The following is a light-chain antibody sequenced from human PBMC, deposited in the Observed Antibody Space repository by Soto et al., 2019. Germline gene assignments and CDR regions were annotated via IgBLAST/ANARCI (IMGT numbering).Light chain of an antibody. CDR1: QSVRSH. CDR2: GAS. Sequence: VIMQTPATLSVSPGEGVPLSCRASQSVRSHLAWYQQKPGQPPKLLIYGASTRATGIPARFIGGGFGTEFTLPISSLQSEDFAVDDCQQYKNWPLFSEGTRLEI. CDR3: QQYKNWPL. V-gene: IGKV3-15*01. J-gene: IGKJ5*01.